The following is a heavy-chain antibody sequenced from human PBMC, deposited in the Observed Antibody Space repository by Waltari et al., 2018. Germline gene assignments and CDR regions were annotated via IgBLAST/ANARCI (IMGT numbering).Heavy chain of an antibody. Sequence: QVQLQESGPGLVKPSETLSLTCTVSGGSISSYYWSWIRQPPGKGLEWIGEINHSGSTNYNPSLKSRVTISVDTSKNQFSLKLSSVTAADTAVYYCARGRVLLWFRNYFDYWGQGTLVTVSS. CDR3: ARGRVLLWFRNYFDY. CDR2: INHSGST. CDR1: GGSISSYY. V-gene: IGHV4-59*12. J-gene: IGHJ4*02. D-gene: IGHD3-10*01.